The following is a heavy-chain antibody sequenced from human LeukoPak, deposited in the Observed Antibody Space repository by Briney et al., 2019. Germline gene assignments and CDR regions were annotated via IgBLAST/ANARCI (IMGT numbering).Heavy chain of an antibody. CDR2: INHSGST. CDR3: ARQAAVPGEEKFDY. CDR1: GGSFSGYY. Sequence: SGTLSLTCGVYGGSFSGYYWSWIRQPPGKGLEWFGEINHSGSTNYNPSLKSRVTISVDTSKNQFSLKLNSVTAADTAVYYCARQAAVPGEEKFDYWGQGTLVTVSS. V-gene: IGHV4-34*01. D-gene: IGHD6-19*01. J-gene: IGHJ4*02.